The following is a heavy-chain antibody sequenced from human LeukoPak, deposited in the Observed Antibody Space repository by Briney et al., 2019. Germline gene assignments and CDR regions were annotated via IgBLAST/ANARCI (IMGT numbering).Heavy chain of an antibody. D-gene: IGHD5-12*01. Sequence: PSETLSLTCTVSGGSISSSSYYWGWIRQPPGKGLEWIGSIYYSGSTYYNPSLKSRVTISVDTSKNQFSLKLSSVTAADTAVYYCARQAFTIVAKHFHYYYYYGMDVWGQGTTVTVSS. CDR3: ARQAFTIVAKHFHYYYYYGMDV. V-gene: IGHV4-39*01. CDR1: GGSISSSSYY. J-gene: IGHJ6*02. CDR2: IYYSGST.